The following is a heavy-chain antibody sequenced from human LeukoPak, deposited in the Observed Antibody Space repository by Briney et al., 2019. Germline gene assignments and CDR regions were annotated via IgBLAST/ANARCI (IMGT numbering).Heavy chain of an antibody. V-gene: IGHV3-30*03. CDR1: GFTFSSYG. CDR2: ITYDGINK. D-gene: IGHD5-18*01. J-gene: IGHJ6*02. CDR3: ARDSYTYGLGGMDV. Sequence: PGRSLRLSCAASGFTFSSYGMHWVRQAPGKGLEWVTLITYDGINKYYADSVEGRLTISRDNSKNTLSLQMNSLRVEDTAVYYCARDSYTYGLGGMDVWGQGTTVTVSS.